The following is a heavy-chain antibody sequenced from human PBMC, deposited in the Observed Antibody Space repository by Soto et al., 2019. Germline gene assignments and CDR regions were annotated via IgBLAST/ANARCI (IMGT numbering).Heavy chain of an antibody. D-gene: IGHD2-8*01. J-gene: IGHJ6*01. CDR3: SRDGYCTNGVCHPHIGYGMDV. CDR1: GFTFSSYA. V-gene: IGHV3-30-3*01. Sequence: GGSLRLSCAASGFTFSSYAMHWVRQAPGKGLEWVAVISYDGSNKYYADSVKGRFTISRDNSKNTLYLQMNSLRAEDTAVYYCSRDGYCTNGVCHPHIGYGMDVWGQGTTVTAPQ. CDR2: ISYDGSNK.